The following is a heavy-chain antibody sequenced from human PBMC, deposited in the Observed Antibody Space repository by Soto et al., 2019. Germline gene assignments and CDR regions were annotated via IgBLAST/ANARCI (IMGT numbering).Heavy chain of an antibody. CDR3: AKDDRHNYYDSSGYYPPIDY. CDR2: ISYDGSNK. D-gene: IGHD3-22*01. V-gene: IGHV3-30*18. CDR1: GFTFSSYG. J-gene: IGHJ4*02. Sequence: GGSLRLSCAASGFTFSSYGMHWARQAPGKGLEWVAVISYDGSNKYYADSVKGRFTISRDNSKNTLYLQMNSLRAEDTAVYYCAKDDRHNYYDSSGYYPPIDYWGQGTLVTVSS.